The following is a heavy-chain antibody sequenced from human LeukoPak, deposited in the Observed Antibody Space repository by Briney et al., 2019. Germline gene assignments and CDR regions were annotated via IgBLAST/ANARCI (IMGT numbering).Heavy chain of an antibody. CDR1: GFTFSDSA. CDR3: AREVTMVRGVGDFDY. J-gene: IGHJ4*02. D-gene: IGHD3-10*01. Sequence: LAGGSLRLSCEASGFTFSDSAMSWVRQASGRGLEWVSLISASGGNSYYADSVKGRFTVSRDSSKNTLHLQMNSLRAEDTAVYYCAREVTMVRGVGDFDYWGQGTLVTVSS. CDR2: ISASGGNS. V-gene: IGHV3-23*01.